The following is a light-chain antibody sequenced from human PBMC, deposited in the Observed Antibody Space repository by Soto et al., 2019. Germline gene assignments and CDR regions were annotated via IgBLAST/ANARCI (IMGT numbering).Light chain of an antibody. Sequence: EIVLTQSPGTLSLSPGERVTLSCQASQSVTSSYVAWYQQRPGQAPRLLIYGASSRAAGIPDRFSGSGSGTDFTLTSSRLEREDFAVYYCQQYGASPQTFGQGTRLEIK. CDR2: GAS. V-gene: IGKV3-20*01. CDR1: QSVTSSY. J-gene: IGKJ5*01. CDR3: QQYGASPQT.